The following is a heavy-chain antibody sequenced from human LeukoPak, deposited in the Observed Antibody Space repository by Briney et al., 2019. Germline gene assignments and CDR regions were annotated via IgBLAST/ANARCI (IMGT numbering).Heavy chain of an antibody. CDR1: GGSISSYY. D-gene: IGHD1-26*01. V-gene: IGHV4-59*01. CDR2: IYYSGST. Sequence: PSETLSLTCTVSGGSISSYYWSWIRQPPGKGLEWIGYIYYSGSTNYNPSLKSRVTISVDTSKNQFSLKLSSVTAADTAVYYCAKDRGSGSYGGDAFDIWGQGTMVTVSS. J-gene: IGHJ3*02. CDR3: AKDRGSGSYGGDAFDI.